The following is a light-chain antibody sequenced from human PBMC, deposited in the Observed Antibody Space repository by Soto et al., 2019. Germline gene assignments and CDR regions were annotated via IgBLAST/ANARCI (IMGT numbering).Light chain of an antibody. CDR1: QSINSW. CDR3: RQSYSTPIT. Sequence: DIQMTQSPSSLSASVRDRVTITCRASQSINSWLAWYQQKPGKAPKLLIYAASSLQSGVPSRFSGSGSGTDFTLTISSLQPEDFATYYCRQSYSTPITFGQGTRLAIK. V-gene: IGKV1-39*01. CDR2: AAS. J-gene: IGKJ5*01.